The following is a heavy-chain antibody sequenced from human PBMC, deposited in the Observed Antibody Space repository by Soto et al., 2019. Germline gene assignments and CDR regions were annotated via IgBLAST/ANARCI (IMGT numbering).Heavy chain of an antibody. CDR2: IIPVFQTA. CDR1: GGLFSSYP. Sequence: QAQLVQSGAEVKTPGSSVKVSCKASGGLFSSYPISWVRQVPGQGLEWMGGIIPVFQTAYYTQRLQGRVTITADESTNTAYMELSSLRSEDTAIYYCARGGSGYTWFNEFWGQGTLVTVSS. D-gene: IGHD3-22*01. J-gene: IGHJ4*02. V-gene: IGHV1-69*01. CDR3: ARGGSGYTWFNEF.